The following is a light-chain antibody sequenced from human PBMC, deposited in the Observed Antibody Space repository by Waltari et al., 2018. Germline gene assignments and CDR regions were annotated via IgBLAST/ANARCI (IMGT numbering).Light chain of an antibody. CDR3: GAWDDSLRGYV. CDR2: NNN. CDR1: SSNIGSHT. Sequence: QSMLTQPPSASGTPGQRVTISCSGSSSNIGSHTVNWFQQFPGTAPRLLIYNNNRLPSGVPDRFSAALSGTSASLAISGLQSEEEADYYCGAWDDSLRGYVFGTGTMVTVL. J-gene: IGLJ1*01. V-gene: IGLV1-44*01.